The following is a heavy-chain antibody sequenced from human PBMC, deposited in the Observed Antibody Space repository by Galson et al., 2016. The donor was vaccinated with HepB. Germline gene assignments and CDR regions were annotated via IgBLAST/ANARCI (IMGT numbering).Heavy chain of an antibody. CDR3: ARDASSTGYFGGTTDDY. CDR1: GFTFSSYS. CDR2: ISSGSSHI. D-gene: IGHD3-22*01. J-gene: IGHJ4*02. V-gene: IGHV3-21*01. Sequence: SLRLSCAASGFTFSSYSMHWVRQAPGKGLEWVSSISSGSSHIFYADSVKDRFTISRDNAKNSLYLQMNSLRAEDTAVYYCARDASSTGYFGGTTDDYWGQGTLVTVSS.